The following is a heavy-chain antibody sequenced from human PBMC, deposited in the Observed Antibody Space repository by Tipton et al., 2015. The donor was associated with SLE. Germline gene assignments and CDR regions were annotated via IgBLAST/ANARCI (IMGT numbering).Heavy chain of an antibody. D-gene: IGHD1-1*01. V-gene: IGHV3-23*03. CDR3: AKGGAGGIYFDS. CDR1: GFTFRSYS. CDR2: VYYGTRR. Sequence: SLRLSCVASGFTFRSYSMAWVRRAPGRGLEWVSSVYYGTRRYSRDFVRGRFTISRDDSKNTVDLQMDSLTSDDTGIYYCAKGGAGGIYFDSWGPGTQVTVSS. J-gene: IGHJ4*02.